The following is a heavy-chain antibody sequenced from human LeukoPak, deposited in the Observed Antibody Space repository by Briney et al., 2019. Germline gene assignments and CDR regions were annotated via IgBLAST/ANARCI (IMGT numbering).Heavy chain of an antibody. J-gene: IGHJ4*02. CDR3: ARGLSAAVDY. D-gene: IGHD6-13*01. CDR2: IYYSGST. CDR1: GGSIISTTYY. Sequence: SETLSLTCTVSGGSIISTTYYWGWIRQPPGKGLEWIGSIYYSGSTYYSPSLKSQLTISVNTSKNQFSLKLSSVTAADTAVYYCARGLSAAVDYWGQGTLVTVSS. V-gene: IGHV4-39*01.